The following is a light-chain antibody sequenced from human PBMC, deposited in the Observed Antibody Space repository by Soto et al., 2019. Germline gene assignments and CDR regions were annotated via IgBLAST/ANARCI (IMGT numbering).Light chain of an antibody. J-gene: IGKJ1*01. V-gene: IGKV1-6*01. CDR3: LQDYNYPRT. Sequence: AIQMTQSPSSLSASIGDRVTISCRASQDIRNDLGWYQQKPGKVPKLLIFGATMLQTGVPSRFGGSGSGTDFILTISRLQPEDSATYYCLQDYNYPRTFSQGTKVDIK. CDR2: GAT. CDR1: QDIRND.